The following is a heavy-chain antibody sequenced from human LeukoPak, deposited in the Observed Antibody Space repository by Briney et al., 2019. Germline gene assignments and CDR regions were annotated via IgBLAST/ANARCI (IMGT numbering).Heavy chain of an antibody. CDR3: ASATLRCSGGSCYEMDV. D-gene: IGHD2-15*01. CDR2: IIPLFGTP. J-gene: IGHJ6*04. Sequence: AASVTVSCKASGGTFSSYTISWVRQAPGQGLEWMGGIIPLFGTPDYAQKFQDRLTITADKSTSTAYMELSSLRSEDTAVYYCASATLRCSGGSCYEMDVWGKGTTVTVSS. V-gene: IGHV1-69*06. CDR1: GGTFSSYT.